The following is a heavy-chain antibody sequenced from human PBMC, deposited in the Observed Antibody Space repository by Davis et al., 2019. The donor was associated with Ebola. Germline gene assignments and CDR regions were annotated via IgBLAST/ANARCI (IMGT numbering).Heavy chain of an antibody. Sequence: GESLKISCAASGFTFSSYWMSWVRQAPGKGLEWVANTKQDGSEKYYVDSVKGRFTISRDNAKNSLYLQMNSLRAEDTAVYYCARDEKYYDFWSGYYSYYFDYWGQGTLVTVSS. CDR3: ARDEKYYDFWSGYYSYYFDY. CDR2: TKQDGSEK. D-gene: IGHD3-3*01. V-gene: IGHV3-7*01. CDR1: GFTFSSYW. J-gene: IGHJ4*02.